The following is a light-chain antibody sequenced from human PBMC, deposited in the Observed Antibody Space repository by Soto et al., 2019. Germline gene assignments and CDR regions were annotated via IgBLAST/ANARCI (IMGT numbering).Light chain of an antibody. V-gene: IGKV3-15*01. Sequence: EIVLTQSPATLSLSPGDRATLSCSATQSVRSNLAWYQQRPGQPPRLLIYGASTRATDIPARFSGSGSGTEFTLTISGLQSADSAVYYCQQYSNWPPRLTFGGGTKVDIK. CDR3: QQYSNWPPRLT. CDR2: GAS. J-gene: IGKJ4*01. CDR1: QSVRSN.